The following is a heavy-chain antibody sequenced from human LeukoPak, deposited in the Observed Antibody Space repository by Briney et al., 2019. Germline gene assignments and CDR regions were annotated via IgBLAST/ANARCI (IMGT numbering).Heavy chain of an antibody. CDR2: MNPNSGNT. V-gene: IGHV1-8*01. CDR1: GYTFTSYD. D-gene: IGHD3-10*01. J-gene: IGHJ4*02. Sequence: ASVKVSCKASGYTFTSYDINWVRQATGQGLEWMGWMNPNSGNTGYAQKFQGRVTMTRNTSISTAYMELSSLRSEDMAVYYCARGRKVRGVISYYWGQGTLVTVSS. CDR3: ARGRKVRGVISYY.